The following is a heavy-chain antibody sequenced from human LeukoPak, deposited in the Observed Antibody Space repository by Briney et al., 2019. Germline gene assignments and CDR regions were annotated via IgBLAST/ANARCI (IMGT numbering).Heavy chain of an antibody. J-gene: IGHJ6*04. Sequence: SETLSLTCAVSGGSISSSNWWSWVRQPPGKWLEWIGEIYHSGSTNYNPSLKSRVTISVDKSKNQFSLKLSSVTAADTAVYYCARPFPLYSSSSFDVWGKGTTVTVSS. D-gene: IGHD6-6*01. CDR2: IYHSGST. CDR3: ARPFPLYSSSSFDV. CDR1: GGSISSSNW. V-gene: IGHV4-4*02.